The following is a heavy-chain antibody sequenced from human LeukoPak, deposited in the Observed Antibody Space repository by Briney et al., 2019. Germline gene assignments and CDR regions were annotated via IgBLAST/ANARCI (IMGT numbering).Heavy chain of an antibody. CDR2: IYPGDLRV. V-gene: IGHV5-51*01. J-gene: IGHJ5*02. D-gene: IGHD6-13*01. Sequence: GESLKISCQGFGYSFTSYWIGWVRQMPGKGMEWMEVIYPGDLRVRYNPSFQGQVTISVDKSINTAYLQWVSLRASDSAMYYCARRDLTSTWSFPWGQGTLVTVSS. CDR1: GYSFTSYW. CDR3: ARRDLTSTWSFP.